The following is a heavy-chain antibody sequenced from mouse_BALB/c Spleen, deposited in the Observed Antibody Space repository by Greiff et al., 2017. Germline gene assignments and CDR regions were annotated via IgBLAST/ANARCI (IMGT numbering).Heavy chain of an antibody. CDR3: ARAYYRDYYAMDY. J-gene: IGHJ4*01. CDR2: IRNKANGYTT. CDR1: GFTFTDYY. Sequence: EVKLVESGGGLVQPGGSLRLSCATSGFTFTDYYMSWVRQPPGKALEWLCFIRNKANGYTTEYSASVKGRFTISRDNSQSILYLQMNTLRAEDSATYDCARAYYRDYYAMDYWGQGTSVTVSS. D-gene: IGHD2-14*01. V-gene: IGHV7-3*02.